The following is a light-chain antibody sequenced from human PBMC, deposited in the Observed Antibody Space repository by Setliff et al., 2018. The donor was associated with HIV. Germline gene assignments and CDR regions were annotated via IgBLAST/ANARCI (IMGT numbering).Light chain of an antibody. CDR3: SSYAITNTVP. V-gene: IGLV2-14*01. Sequence: QSVLTQPASVSGSPGQSITISCTGSRGDVGAYNYVSWYQHHPGKAPNLIISEVNKRPSGVSTRFSGSKTGTTASLTISGLQAEDEADYYCSSYAITNTVPFGTGTKVTVL. J-gene: IGLJ1*01. CDR2: EVN. CDR1: RGDVGAYNY.